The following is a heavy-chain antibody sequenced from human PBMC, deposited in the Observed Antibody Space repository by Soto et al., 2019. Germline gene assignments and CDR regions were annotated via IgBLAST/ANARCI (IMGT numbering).Heavy chain of an antibody. CDR2: INAGDGDT. Sequence: QVQLVQSGAEVKKPGASVRVSCKASGYTITCCAMHWVRQAPGQRPEWMGWINAGDGDTKYSQNFQGRLTIIRDTSANTAYMELSSLRSEDTAVYYCASEGEGKAAAAMVYWGQGTLVTVSS. CDR3: ASEGEGKAAAAMVY. CDR1: GYTITCCA. D-gene: IGHD6-13*01. J-gene: IGHJ4*02. V-gene: IGHV1-3*01.